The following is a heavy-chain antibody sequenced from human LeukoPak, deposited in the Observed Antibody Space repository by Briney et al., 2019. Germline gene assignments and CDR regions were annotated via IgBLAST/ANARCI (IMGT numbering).Heavy chain of an antibody. J-gene: IGHJ3*02. D-gene: IGHD3-10*01. CDR1: GFTFSSYA. Sequence: GGSLRLSCAASGFTFSSYAMSWVRQAPGEGLEWVSAISGSGGSTYYADSVKGRFTISRDNSKNTLYLQMNSLRAEDTAVYYCAKSYYYGSGSYYISAFDIWGQGTMVTVSS. CDR3: AKSYYYGSGSYYISAFDI. CDR2: ISGSGGST. V-gene: IGHV3-23*01.